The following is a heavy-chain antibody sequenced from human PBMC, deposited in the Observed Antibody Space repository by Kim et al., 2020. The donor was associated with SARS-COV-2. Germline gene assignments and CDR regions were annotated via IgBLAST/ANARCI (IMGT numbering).Heavy chain of an antibody. CDR3: ARGAWSTNWFDP. D-gene: IGHD3-3*01. Sequence: SETLSLTCAVYGGSFSGYYWSWIRQPPGKGLEWIGEINHSGSTNYNPSLKSRVTISVDTSKNQFSLKLSSVTAADTAVYYCARGAWSTNWFDPWGQGTLV. V-gene: IGHV4-34*01. CDR1: GGSFSGYY. J-gene: IGHJ5*02. CDR2: INHSGST.